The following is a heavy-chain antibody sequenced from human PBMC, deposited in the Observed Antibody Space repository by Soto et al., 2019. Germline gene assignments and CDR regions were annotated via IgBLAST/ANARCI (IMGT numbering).Heavy chain of an antibody. V-gene: IGHV4-61*01. D-gene: IGHD3-10*01. CDR3: AVIREAYFDY. J-gene: IGHJ4*02. CDR2: IYYSGCT. CDR1: GGSVSSGSYY. Sequence: QVQLQESGPGLVKPSETLSLTCTVYGGSVSSGSYYWSWIRQPPGKGLEWIGYIYYSGCTNYNPSLRSRVTISVDTSKNQFSLKLSSVTAADTAVYYCAVIREAYFDYWGQGTMVTVSS.